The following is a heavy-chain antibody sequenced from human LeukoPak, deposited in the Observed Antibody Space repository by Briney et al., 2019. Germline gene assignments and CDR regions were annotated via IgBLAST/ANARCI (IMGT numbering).Heavy chain of an antibody. D-gene: IGHD3-10*01. Sequence: PSETLSLTCTVSGGSISNSAYYWVWIRQPPGKGLEWIGTITNTGSTYSNPSLKSRVTISIDTSKTQISLKLTSVTAADTAVFYXARXXPGTSXXXWGQGTXXXVS. V-gene: IGHV4-39*01. CDR3: ARXXPGTSXXX. CDR2: ITNTGST. CDR1: GGSISNSAYY. J-gene: IGHJ6*02.